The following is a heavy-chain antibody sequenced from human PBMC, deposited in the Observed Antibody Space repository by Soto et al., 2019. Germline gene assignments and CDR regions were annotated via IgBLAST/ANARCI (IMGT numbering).Heavy chain of an antibody. Sequence: SVKVSCKTSGGTFSSYAISWVRQAPGQGLEWMGGIIPIFDTANYAQKFQGRVTITADESTSTAYMELSSLTSEDTAVYYCARDDSGFSGSHYIDYFNYWGQGALVTVSS. J-gene: IGHJ4*02. CDR3: ARDDSGFSGSHYIDYFNY. CDR1: GGTFSSYA. CDR2: IIPIFDTA. D-gene: IGHD1-26*01. V-gene: IGHV1-69*13.